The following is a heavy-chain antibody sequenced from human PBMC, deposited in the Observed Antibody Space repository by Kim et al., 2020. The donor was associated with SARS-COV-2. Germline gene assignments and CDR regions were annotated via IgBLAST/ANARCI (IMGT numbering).Heavy chain of an antibody. CDR3: ARGSHGVVGSYYFRPYYFDY. CDR1: GGSISSSNW. Sequence: SETLSLTCAVSGGSISSSNWWSWVRQPPGKGLEWIGEIYHSGSTNYNPSLKSRVTISVDKSKNQFSLKLSSVTAADTAVYYCARGSHGVVGSYYFRPYYFDYWGQGTLVTVSS. V-gene: IGHV4-4*02. J-gene: IGHJ4*02. CDR2: IYHSGST. D-gene: IGHD1-26*01.